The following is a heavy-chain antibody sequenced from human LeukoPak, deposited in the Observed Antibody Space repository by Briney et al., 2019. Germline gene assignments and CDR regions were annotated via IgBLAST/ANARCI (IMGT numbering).Heavy chain of an antibody. V-gene: IGHV1-18*01. J-gene: IGHJ4*02. CDR2: ISAYNGNT. D-gene: IGHD3-3*01. Sequence: ASVKVSCKASGYTFTSYGISWVRQAPGQGLEWMGWISAYNGNTNYAQKLQGRVTMTTDTSTSTAYMELRSLRSDDTAVYYCATAFWSGSIGEYDYWGQGTLVTVSS. CDR3: ATAFWSGSIGEYDY. CDR1: GYTFTSYG.